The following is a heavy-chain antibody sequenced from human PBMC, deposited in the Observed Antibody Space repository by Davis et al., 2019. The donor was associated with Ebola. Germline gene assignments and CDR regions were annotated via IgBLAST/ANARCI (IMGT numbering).Heavy chain of an antibody. CDR1: GYTFSGYY. D-gene: IGHD3-3*01. V-gene: IGHV1-2*06. CDR2: INPNSGGT. Sequence: AASVKVSCKASGYTFSGYYMDWVRQAPGQGLEWMGRINPNSGGTNYAQRFQGRVTMTTDTSTSTAYMELRRLRSDDTAVVYCARVGQLRFLEWLLYAFNLWGQGTMVTVSS. CDR3: ARVGQLRFLEWLLYAFNL. J-gene: IGHJ3*01.